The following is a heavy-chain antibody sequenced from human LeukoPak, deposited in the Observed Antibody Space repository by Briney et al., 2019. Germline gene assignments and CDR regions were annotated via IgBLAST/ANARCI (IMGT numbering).Heavy chain of an antibody. V-gene: IGHV3-30*18. J-gene: IGHJ4*02. CDR3: AKDPGSVRNHFDS. Sequence: GGSLRLSCSASGLNFNSYAIHWVRQAPGEGLEWVAVISYAGDSKYYADSLKGRFTISRDNSKNTLYLQMDTLRPEDTALYYCAKDPGSVRNHFDSWGQGTLVTVSS. CDR2: ISYAGDSK. D-gene: IGHD1-14*01. CDR1: GLNFNSYA.